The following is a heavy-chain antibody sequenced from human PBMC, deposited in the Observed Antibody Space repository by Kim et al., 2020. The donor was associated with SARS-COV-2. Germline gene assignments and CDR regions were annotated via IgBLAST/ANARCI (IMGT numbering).Heavy chain of an antibody. J-gene: IGHJ3*02. V-gene: IGHV4-39*01. CDR1: GGSISSSSYY. CDR3: ASWGLYDYVWGSYRPDAFDI. Sequence: SETLSLTCTVSGGSISSSSYYWGWIRQPPGKGLEWIGSIYYSGSTYYNPSLKSRVTISVDTSKNQFSLKLSSVTAADTAVYYCASWGLYDYVWGSYRPDAFDIWGQGTMVTVSS. CDR2: IYYSGST. D-gene: IGHD3-16*02.